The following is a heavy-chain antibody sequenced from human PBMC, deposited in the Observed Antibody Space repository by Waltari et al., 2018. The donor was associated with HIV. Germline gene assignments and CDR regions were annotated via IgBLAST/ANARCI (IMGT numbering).Heavy chain of an antibody. CDR1: GFIFNKFC. CDR2: IWYDGGNE. V-gene: IGHV3-33*01. D-gene: IGHD1-20*01. CDR3: ARDWTITATTRVDF. Sequence: QVQLAESGGGVVQPGRSLRLHCVAAGFIFNKFCRHWVRQKPGKGLEWVAAIWYDGGNEYYADSVKGRFTISRDNSKNTLYLQMNSLRAEDTAVYYCARDWTITATTRVDFWGPGTLVTVSS. J-gene: IGHJ4*03.